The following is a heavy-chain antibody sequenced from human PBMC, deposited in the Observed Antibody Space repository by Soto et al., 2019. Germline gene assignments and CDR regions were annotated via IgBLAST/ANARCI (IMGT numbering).Heavy chain of an antibody. Sequence: ASVKVSCKASGYTFTSYGISWVRQAPGQGLEWMGWISAYNGNTNYAQKLQGRVTMTTDTSTSTAYMGLRSLRSDDTAVYYCASVAHGEGPDLWGQGTMVTVSS. CDR2: ISAYNGNT. D-gene: IGHD2-15*01. V-gene: IGHV1-18*01. CDR3: ASVAHGEGPDL. CDR1: GYTFTSYG. J-gene: IGHJ3*01.